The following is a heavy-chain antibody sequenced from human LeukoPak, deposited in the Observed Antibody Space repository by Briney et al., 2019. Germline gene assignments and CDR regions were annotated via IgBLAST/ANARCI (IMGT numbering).Heavy chain of an antibody. CDR1: GFSFRTYW. CDR2: INQDGSEK. Sequence: GGSLRLSCVASGFSFRTYWMTWVRQAPGKGLEWVANINQDGSEKYYLDSVKGRFTISRDNAENSLYLQMNSLRAEDTAVYYCRYDSGSYEYWGQGTLVTVSS. CDR3: RYDSGSYEY. V-gene: IGHV3-7*02. D-gene: IGHD3-10*01. J-gene: IGHJ4*02.